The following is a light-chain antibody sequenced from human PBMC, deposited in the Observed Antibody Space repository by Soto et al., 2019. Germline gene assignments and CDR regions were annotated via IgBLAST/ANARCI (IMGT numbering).Light chain of an antibody. CDR2: DAS. CDR3: KQYNSYPRT. Sequence: DTQNYQSHSTLSASVGDRVTITCRASQSISSWLAWYQQKPGKAPKLLIYDASSLESGVPSRFSGSGSGTEFTLTISSLQPDDFATYYCKQYNSYPRTFGQGTKVDIK. CDR1: QSISSW. V-gene: IGKV1-5*01. J-gene: IGKJ1*01.